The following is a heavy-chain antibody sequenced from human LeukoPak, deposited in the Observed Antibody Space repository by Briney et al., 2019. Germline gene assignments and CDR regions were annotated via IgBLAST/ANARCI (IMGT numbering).Heavy chain of an antibody. Sequence: GGSLRLSCAASGFTFSSYGMNWVRQAPGKGLEWVAVISYDGSNKYYADSVKGRFTISRDNSKNTLYLQMNSLRAEDTAVYYCAKDPRRAVAGNSHSWGQGTLVTVSS. CDR3: AKDPRRAVAGNSHS. CDR1: GFTFSSYG. V-gene: IGHV3-30*18. J-gene: IGHJ4*02. D-gene: IGHD6-19*01. CDR2: ISYDGSNK.